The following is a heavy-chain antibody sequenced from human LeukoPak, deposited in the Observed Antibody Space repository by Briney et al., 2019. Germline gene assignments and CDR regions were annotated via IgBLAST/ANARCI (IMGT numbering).Heavy chain of an antibody. CDR2: IYTSGST. V-gene: IGHV4-4*07. CDR1: GGSISSYY. Sequence: SETLSLTCTVSGGSISSYYWSWIRQPAGKGLEWIGRIYTSGSTNYNPSLKSRVTMSVDTSKNQFSLKLSSVTAADTAVYYCARDGFDGSYYYYYMDVWGKGTTVTVSS. D-gene: IGHD1-26*01. CDR3: ARDGFDGSYYYYYMDV. J-gene: IGHJ6*03.